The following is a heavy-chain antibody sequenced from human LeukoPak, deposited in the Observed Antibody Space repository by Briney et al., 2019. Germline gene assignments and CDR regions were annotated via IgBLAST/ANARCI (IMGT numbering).Heavy chain of an antibody. Sequence: SVTASCTASGYTFTVYSPRWVRHAPEQRLGWRGWYNPNRGGRDHAQKFQGRVTMTRDRSISTASMELSSVRSDDTALYCGGMYNSTWYVGYWGQGTLVTVPS. CDR3: GMYNSTWYVGY. CDR2: YNPNRGGR. V-gene: IGHV1-2*02. D-gene: IGHD6-13*01. J-gene: IGHJ4*02. CDR1: GYTFTVYS.